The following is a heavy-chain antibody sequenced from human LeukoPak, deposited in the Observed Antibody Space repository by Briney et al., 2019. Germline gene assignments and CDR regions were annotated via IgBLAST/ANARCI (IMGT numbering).Heavy chain of an antibody. CDR1: GFIFSSYG. CDR2: ISGSGGSI. V-gene: IGHV3-23*01. D-gene: IGHD5-12*01. J-gene: IGHJ4*02. Sequence: GGSLRLSCAASGFIFSSYGMSWVRQAPGKGLEWASVISGSGGSIYDADSVKGRFTVSRDNSKNTLYLQMNSLRVEDTAVYYCAKTRGGVVATTSDYWGQGTLVTVSS. CDR3: AKTRGGVVATTSDY.